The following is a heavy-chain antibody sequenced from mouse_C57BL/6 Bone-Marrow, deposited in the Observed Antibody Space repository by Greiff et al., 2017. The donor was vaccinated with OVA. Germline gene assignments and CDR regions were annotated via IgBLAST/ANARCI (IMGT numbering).Heavy chain of an antibody. V-gene: IGHV5-6*02. CDR3: ARRETFDY. J-gene: IGHJ2*01. CDR2: ISSGGSYT. Sequence: EVNVVESGGDLVKPGGSLKLSCAASGFTFSSYGMSWVRQTPDQRLEWVATISSGGSYTYYPDSVKGRFTISRDNAKNTLYLQMSSLKSEDTAMYYCARRETFDYWGQGTTLTVSS. CDR1: GFTFSSYG.